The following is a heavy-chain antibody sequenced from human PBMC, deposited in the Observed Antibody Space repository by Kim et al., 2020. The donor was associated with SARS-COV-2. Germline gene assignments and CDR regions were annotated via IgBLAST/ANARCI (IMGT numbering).Heavy chain of an antibody. CDR3: ARDAATIWGGYYGMDV. Sequence: SVKGRFTIPGDNAKNSLYLQMNSLRAEDTAVYYCARDAATIWGGYYGMDVWGQGTTVTVSS. V-gene: IGHV3-21*01. J-gene: IGHJ6*02. D-gene: IGHD5-12*01.